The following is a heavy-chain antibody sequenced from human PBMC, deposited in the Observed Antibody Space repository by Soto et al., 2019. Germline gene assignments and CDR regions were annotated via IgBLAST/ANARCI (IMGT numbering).Heavy chain of an antibody. CDR2: ISGSGGST. Sequence: PGGSLRLSCAASGFTFSSYAMSLVRQAPGKGLEWVSAISGSGGSTYHADSVKGRFTISRDNSKNTLYLQMHSLRAEDTAVHYCAKSVSSPKYYDFWSGYYPSYFDYWGQGTLVTVSS. D-gene: IGHD3-3*01. CDR1: GFTFSSYA. J-gene: IGHJ4*02. CDR3: AKSVSSPKYYDFWSGYYPSYFDY. V-gene: IGHV3-23*01.